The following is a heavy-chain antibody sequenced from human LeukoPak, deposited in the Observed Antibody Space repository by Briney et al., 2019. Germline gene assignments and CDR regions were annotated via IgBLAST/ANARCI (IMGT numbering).Heavy chain of an antibody. V-gene: IGHV4-4*07. CDR1: LDSISSFY. Sequence: SETLSLTCNVSLDSISSFYWSWIRQSAGAGLEWIGRIYTTGKTAYNPSLKSRVTVSVDTSRNQVSLKLRSVTAADTAVYYCARDVGASNFDYWGQGILVTVSS. D-gene: IGHD1-26*01. CDR3: ARDVGASNFDY. CDR2: IYTTGKT. J-gene: IGHJ4*02.